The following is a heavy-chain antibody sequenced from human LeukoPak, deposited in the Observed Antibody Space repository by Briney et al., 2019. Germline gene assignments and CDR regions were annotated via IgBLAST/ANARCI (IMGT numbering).Heavy chain of an antibody. J-gene: IGHJ4*02. D-gene: IGHD2-15*01. CDR2: MHSTGVD. Sequence: SDTLSLTCTVSGGSISGYHCSWIRQPPGQGLEWIAYMHSTGVDNYSPSLRSRVTMSVDTSKNQCSLKLNSVRAEDTAVYYCAKVSGGSYWLYYFDYWGQGTLVTVSS. CDR3: AKVSGGSYWLYYFDY. CDR1: GGSISGYH. V-gene: IGHV4-59*08.